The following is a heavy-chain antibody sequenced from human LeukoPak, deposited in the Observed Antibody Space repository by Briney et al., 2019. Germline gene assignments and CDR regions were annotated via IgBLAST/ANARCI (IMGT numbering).Heavy chain of an antibody. Sequence: PSETLSLTCTVSGGSISSYYWSWIRQPAGKGLEWIGRIYTSGSTNCNPSLKSRVTMSVDTSKNQFPLKLSSVTAADTAVYYCARDPPLYYYDSRDYMDVWGKGTTVTVSS. V-gene: IGHV4-4*07. CDR2: IYTSGST. D-gene: IGHD3-22*01. J-gene: IGHJ6*03. CDR3: ARDPPLYYYDSRDYMDV. CDR1: GGSISSYY.